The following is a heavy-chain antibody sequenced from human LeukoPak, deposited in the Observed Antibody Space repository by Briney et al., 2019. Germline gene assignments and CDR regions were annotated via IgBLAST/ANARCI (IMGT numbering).Heavy chain of an antibody. CDR1: GVTFSSYS. CDR2: ISSSSSYI. J-gene: IGHJ6*02. CDR3: ARDGNVLLWFGELLYGMDV. D-gene: IGHD3-10*01. V-gene: IGHV3-21*01. Sequence: GGSLRLSCAASGVTFSSYSMNWVRQAPGKGLEWVSSISSSSSYIYYADSVKGRFTISRDNAKNSLYLQMNSLRAEDTAVYYCARDGNVLLWFGELLYGMDVWGQGTTVTVSS.